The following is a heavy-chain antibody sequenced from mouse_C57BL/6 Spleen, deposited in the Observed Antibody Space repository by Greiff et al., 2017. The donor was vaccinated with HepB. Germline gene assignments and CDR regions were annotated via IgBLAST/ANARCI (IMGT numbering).Heavy chain of an antibody. D-gene: IGHD4-1*01. CDR3: ASPTGKDYAMDY. Sequence: QQSGAELARPGASVKMSCKASGYTFTSYTMHWVKQRPGQGLEWIGYINPSSGYTKYNQKFKDKATLTADKSSSTAYMQLSSLTSEDSAVYYCASPTGKDYAMDYWGQGTSVTVSS. V-gene: IGHV1-4*01. CDR1: GYTFTSYT. CDR2: INPSSGYT. J-gene: IGHJ4*01.